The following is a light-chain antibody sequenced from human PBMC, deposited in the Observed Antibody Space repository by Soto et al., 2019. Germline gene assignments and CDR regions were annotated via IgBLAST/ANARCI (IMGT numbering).Light chain of an antibody. V-gene: IGKV3D-20*01. CDR3: QQYGSSPFT. CDR2: DAS. Sequence: IVLTQSPATLFFSPGERATLSCVASQSVSSSYLARYQQKPGLAPRLLIYDASSRATGIPDRVRGRGSGTDFTLTISTLEPEEFAVYYCQQYGSSPFTFGPGTTVDIK. CDR1: QSVSSSY. J-gene: IGKJ3*01.